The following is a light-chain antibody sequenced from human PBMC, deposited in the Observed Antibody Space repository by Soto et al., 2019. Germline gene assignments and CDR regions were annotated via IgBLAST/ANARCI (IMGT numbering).Light chain of an antibody. CDR3: QQYVGSSRT. CDR1: QSVSSSY. Sequence: EIVLTQSPGTLSLSPGERATLSCRASQSVSSSYLAWYQQKPGQAPRLLIYAVSTRATGIPDRFSGSGSGTDFTLTIRRLEPEDFAVYHCQQYVGSSRTFGQGTKVDI. V-gene: IGKV3-20*01. CDR2: AVS. J-gene: IGKJ1*01.